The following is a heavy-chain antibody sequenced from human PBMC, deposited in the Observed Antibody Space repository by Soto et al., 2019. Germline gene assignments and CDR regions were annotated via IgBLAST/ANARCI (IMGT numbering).Heavy chain of an antibody. CDR1: GFTFSSYA. Sequence: QVQLVESGGGVVQPGRSLRLSCAASGFTFSSYAMHWVRQAPGKGLEWVAVISYDGSNKYCADSVKGRFTISRDNSKNTLYLQMNSLRAEDTAVYYCARPRYSSSWYGYYYYGMDVWGQGTTVTVSS. D-gene: IGHD6-13*01. CDR3: ARPRYSSSWYGYYYYGMDV. V-gene: IGHV3-30-3*01. J-gene: IGHJ6*02. CDR2: ISYDGSNK.